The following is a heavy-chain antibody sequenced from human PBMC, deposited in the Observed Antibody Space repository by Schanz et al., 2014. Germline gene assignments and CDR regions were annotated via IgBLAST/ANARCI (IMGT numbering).Heavy chain of an antibody. D-gene: IGHD6-19*01. V-gene: IGHV4-39*01. CDR3: ARLWGGWRIPDY. CDR1: GDSISSTSYY. CDR2: IYYSGST. J-gene: IGHJ4*02. Sequence: QLQMQESGPGLVKPSETLSLTCSVSGDSISSTSYYWGWIRQPPGKGLEWIGSIYYSGSTYYNASLRSGVTIPVATSKNQSPRKLTSVTAADSAVYYCARLWGGWRIPDYWGQGTLVTVSS.